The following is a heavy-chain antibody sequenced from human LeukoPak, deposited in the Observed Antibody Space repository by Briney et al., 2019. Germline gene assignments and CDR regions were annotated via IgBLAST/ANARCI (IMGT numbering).Heavy chain of an antibody. J-gene: IGHJ2*01. V-gene: IGHV5-10-1*01. Sequence: GESLRISCKGSGYSFTSYWIIWVRQMPGKGLEWMGRIDPSDSYTNYNPSFQGHVTTSADKSIATAYLQWSSLQASDTAMYYCATQTAYWYFDLWGRGTLVTVSS. CDR1: GYSFTSYW. CDR3: ATQTAYWYFDL. CDR2: IDPSDSYT.